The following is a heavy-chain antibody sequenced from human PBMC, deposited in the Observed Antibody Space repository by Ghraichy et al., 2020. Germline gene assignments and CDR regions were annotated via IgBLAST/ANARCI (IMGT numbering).Heavy chain of an antibody. V-gene: IGHV3-7*04. D-gene: IGHD5-24*01. CDR2: INQDGSQK. CDR1: GFTFSSYW. CDR3: ARDIHRDGYTLFFDY. Sequence: LSLTCAASGFTFSSYWMTWVRQAPGKGLEWVASINQDGSQKYYVGSVRGRFTISRDNAWNSLYLQMNSLRAEDTAVYSCARDIHRDGYTLFFDYWGQGTLLTVSS. J-gene: IGHJ4*02.